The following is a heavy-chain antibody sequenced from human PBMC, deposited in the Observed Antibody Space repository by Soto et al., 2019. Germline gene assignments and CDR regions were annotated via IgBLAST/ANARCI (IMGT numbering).Heavy chain of an antibody. CDR3: ARGLGWRRGPFDF. V-gene: IGHV1-2*02. CDR1: GYTLTGYY. J-gene: IGHJ4*02. CDR2: INPNSGGT. D-gene: IGHD2-21*01. Sequence: ASVKVSCKASGYTLTGYYMHWVRQAPGQGLEWMGWINPNSGGTNYAQKFQGRVTMTRDTSISTAYMELSRLRSDDTAVYYCARGLGWRRGPFDFWGQGTPVTVSS.